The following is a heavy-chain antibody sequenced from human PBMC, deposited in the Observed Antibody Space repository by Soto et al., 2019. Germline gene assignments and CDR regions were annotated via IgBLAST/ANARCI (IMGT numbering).Heavy chain of an antibody. J-gene: IGHJ1*01. CDR2: IYPGDSDT. CDR1: GYSFTSYW. CDR3: ARQGVAFGESPQFQH. V-gene: IGHV5-51*01. D-gene: IGHD3-10*01. Sequence: ESLKISCKGSGYSFTSYWIGWVRQMPGKGLEWMGIIYPGDSDTRYSPSFQGQVTISADKSISTAYLQWSSLKASDTAMYYCARQGVAFGESPQFQHRGQGTLVTVSS.